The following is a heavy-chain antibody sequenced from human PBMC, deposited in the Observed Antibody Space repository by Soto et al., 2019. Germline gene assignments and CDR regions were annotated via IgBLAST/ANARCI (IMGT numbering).Heavy chain of an antibody. Sequence: SETLSLTCTASGGSISSYCWSWIRQPPGKGLEWIGYIYYSGSTNYNPSLKSRVTISVDTSKNQFSLKLSSVTAADTAVYYCAREGSGSYYHDAFDIWGQGTMVTVSS. D-gene: IGHD1-26*01. CDR2: IYYSGST. CDR3: AREGSGSYYHDAFDI. CDR1: GGSISSYC. V-gene: IGHV4-59*01. J-gene: IGHJ3*02.